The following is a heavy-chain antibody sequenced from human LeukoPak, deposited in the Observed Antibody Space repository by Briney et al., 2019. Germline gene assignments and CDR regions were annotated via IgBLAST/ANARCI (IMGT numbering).Heavy chain of an antibody. CDR1: GFTFSSYN. D-gene: IGHD5-24*01. Sequence: PGGFLRLSCAASGFTFSSYNMNWVRQAPGKGLEWVSSISCSSNYIYYVDSVKGRFTISRDNAKNSLYLQMNSLRVEDTAVYYCARGRQAFDYWGQGTLVTVSS. CDR2: ISCSSNYI. J-gene: IGHJ4*02. CDR3: ARGRQAFDY. V-gene: IGHV3-21*01.